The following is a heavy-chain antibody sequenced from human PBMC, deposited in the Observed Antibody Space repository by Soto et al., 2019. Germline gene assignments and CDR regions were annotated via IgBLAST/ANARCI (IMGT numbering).Heavy chain of an antibody. D-gene: IGHD2-2*01. Sequence: PGGSLRLSCTASGFTFGDYAMSWFRQAPGKGLEWVGFIRSKAYGGTTEYAASVKGRFTISRDDSKSIAYLQMNSLKTEDTAVYYCTRDHQEYCSSTSCFQGLNYWGQGTLVTVSS. CDR1: GFTFGDYA. CDR2: IRSKAYGGTT. J-gene: IGHJ4*02. CDR3: TRDHQEYCSSTSCFQGLNY. V-gene: IGHV3-49*03.